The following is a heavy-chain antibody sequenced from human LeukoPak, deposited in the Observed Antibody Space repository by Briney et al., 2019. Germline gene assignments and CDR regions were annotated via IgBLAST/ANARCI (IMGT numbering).Heavy chain of an antibody. D-gene: IGHD3-10*01. Sequence: PSETLSLTCTVSGGSISSSYWSWIRQPAGKQLEWIGLIYTSGSTNYNPSLKSRVTISVDTSKNQFSLKLSSVTTADTAVYYCAREGHYYASGSGAFDIWGQGTMITVSS. CDR2: IYTSGST. V-gene: IGHV4-4*07. CDR3: AREGHYYASGSGAFDI. J-gene: IGHJ3*02. CDR1: GGSISSSY.